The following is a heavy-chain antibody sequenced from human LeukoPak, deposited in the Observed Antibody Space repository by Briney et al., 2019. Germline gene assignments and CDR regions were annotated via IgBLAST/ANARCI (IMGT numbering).Heavy chain of an antibody. Sequence: TGGSLRLSCAASGFAFSTYSMDWVRQAPGKGLEWVSYISSSSTTIYYADSVKGRFTISGDNAKNSLYLQMNSLRAEDTAVYYCARDAGYSYGWDTFDYWGQGTLVTVSS. D-gene: IGHD5-18*01. CDR1: GFAFSTYS. CDR2: ISSSSTTI. V-gene: IGHV3-48*01. J-gene: IGHJ4*02. CDR3: ARDAGYSYGWDTFDY.